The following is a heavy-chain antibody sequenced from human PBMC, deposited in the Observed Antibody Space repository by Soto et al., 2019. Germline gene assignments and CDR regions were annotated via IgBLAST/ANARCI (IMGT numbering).Heavy chain of an antibody. J-gene: IGHJ4*02. D-gene: IGHD6-13*01. CDR1: GGSFSGYY. CDR3: ARAAAAGTKN. V-gene: IGHV4-34*01. CDR2: INHSGST. Sequence: PSETLSLTCAVYGGSFSGYYWSWIRQPPGKGLELIGEINHSGSTNYNPSLKSRVTISVDTSKNQFSLKLSSVTTADTAVYYCARAAAAGTKNWGLGTLVTV.